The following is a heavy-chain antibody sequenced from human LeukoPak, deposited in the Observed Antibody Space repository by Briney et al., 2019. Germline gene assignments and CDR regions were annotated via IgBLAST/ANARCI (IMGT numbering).Heavy chain of an antibody. CDR3: ARDENWGPDF. D-gene: IGHD7-27*01. J-gene: IGHJ4*02. CDR1: VYTFTHHY. Sequence: GASVSVSCKPSVYTFTHHYLHWIRQAPGQGLEWMGWIEPNRGGTHYAQNFQGRLSISRDTSISTAYMELSRLSSDDTAMSYCARDENWGPDFWGQGTLVTVSS. V-gene: IGHV1-2*02. CDR2: IEPNRGGT.